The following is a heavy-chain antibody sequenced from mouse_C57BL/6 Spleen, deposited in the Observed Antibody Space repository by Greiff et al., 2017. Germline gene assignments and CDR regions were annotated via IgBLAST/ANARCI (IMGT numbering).Heavy chain of an antibody. CDR1: GYTFTSYW. CDR3: ARSSSSDWYFDV. CDR2: IDPNSGGT. V-gene: IGHV1-72*01. Sequence: QVQLKQPGAELVKPGASVKLSCKASGYTFTSYWMHWVKQRPGRGLEWIGRIDPNSGGTKYNEKFKSKATLTVDKPSSTAYMQRSSLTSEDSAVYYCARSSSSDWYFDVWGTGTTVTVSS. J-gene: IGHJ1*03. D-gene: IGHD1-1*01.